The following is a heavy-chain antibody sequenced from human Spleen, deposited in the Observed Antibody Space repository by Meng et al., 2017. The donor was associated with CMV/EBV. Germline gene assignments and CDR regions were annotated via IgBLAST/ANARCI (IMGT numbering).Heavy chain of an antibody. V-gene: IGHV3-20*04. Sequence: GESLKISCAASGFTFGDYGMGWVRQAPGKGLEWVSGINGKSRSIGYADSVKGRFSISRDNAKSSLYLQMSSLRAEDSALYFCVRGHTYGDYYFYGMDVWGQGTTVTVSS. CDR3: VRGHTYGDYYFYGMDV. J-gene: IGHJ6*02. CDR2: INGKSRSI. CDR1: GFTFGDYG. D-gene: IGHD5-18*01.